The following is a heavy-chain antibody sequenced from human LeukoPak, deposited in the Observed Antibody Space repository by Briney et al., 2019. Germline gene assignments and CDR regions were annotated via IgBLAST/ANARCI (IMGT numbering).Heavy chain of an antibody. CDR1: GGSISSGDYY. V-gene: IGHV4-30-4*01. Sequence: SQTLSLTCTVSGGSISSGDYYWSWIRQPPGKGLEWIGYIYYSGSTYYNPSLKSRVTISVDTSKDQFSPKLSSVTAADTAVYYCARARREMVRGVIIPDAFDIWGQGTMVTVSS. CDR2: IYYSGST. D-gene: IGHD3-10*01. CDR3: ARARREMVRGVIIPDAFDI. J-gene: IGHJ3*02.